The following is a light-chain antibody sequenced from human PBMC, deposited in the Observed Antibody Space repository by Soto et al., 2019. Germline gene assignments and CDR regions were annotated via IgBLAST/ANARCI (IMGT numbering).Light chain of an antibody. V-gene: IGKV3-15*01. Sequence: EIVMTQSPATLSVSPGERATLSCRASQSVSSNLAWYQQKPGQAPRLLIYGASSMDTGIPARFSGSGSGTEFTLTISSMQSADFVVYYCQQYNNWPMYTFGRGTKLEIK. CDR3: QQYNNWPMYT. J-gene: IGKJ2*01. CDR1: QSVSSN. CDR2: GAS.